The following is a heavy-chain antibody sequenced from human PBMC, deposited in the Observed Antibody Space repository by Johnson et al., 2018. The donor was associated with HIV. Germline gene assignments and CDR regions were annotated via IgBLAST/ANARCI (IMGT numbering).Heavy chain of an antibody. D-gene: IGHD6-13*01. CDR2: IYSGGST. J-gene: IGHJ3*02. V-gene: IGHV3-66*02. CDR3: ARRAATFDAFDI. CDR1: GFTFSSYA. Sequence: VQLVESGGGVVQPGGSLRLSCAASGFTFSSYAMSWVRQAPGKGLEWVSVIYSGGSTYYADSVKGRFTISRDNSKNTLYLQMNSLRAEDTAVYYCARRAATFDAFDIWGQGTMVTVS.